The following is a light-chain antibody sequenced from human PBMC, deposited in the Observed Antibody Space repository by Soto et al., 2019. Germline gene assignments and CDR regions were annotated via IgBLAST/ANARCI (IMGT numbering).Light chain of an antibody. J-gene: IGKJ1*01. V-gene: IGKV1-5*03. CDR1: QTISTW. CDR2: KAS. Sequence: IQMTQSPSTLSASVGDRVTFTCRASQTISTWLAWYQQKPGEAPKLLIYKASTLEVGVPSRFSASGSGTEFTLTINTLQPADFATYYCQQYNSYPWMFGQGTKV. CDR3: QQYNSYPWM.